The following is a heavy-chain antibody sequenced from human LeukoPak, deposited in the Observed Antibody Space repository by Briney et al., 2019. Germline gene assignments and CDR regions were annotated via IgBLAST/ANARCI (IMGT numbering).Heavy chain of an antibody. CDR2: TYYRSKWYN. CDR1: GDSVSRNNAA. CDR3: SGQSSSWSYYYGMDV. D-gene: IGHD6-13*01. Sequence: SQTLSLTCAISGDSVSRNNAAWGWIRQSPSRGLEWLGRTYYRSKWYNEYAVSVKSRITINPDTSKNQFSLHLNSVTPEDTAVYYCSGQSSSWSYYYGMDVWGQGTTVTVSS. J-gene: IGHJ6*02. V-gene: IGHV6-1*01.